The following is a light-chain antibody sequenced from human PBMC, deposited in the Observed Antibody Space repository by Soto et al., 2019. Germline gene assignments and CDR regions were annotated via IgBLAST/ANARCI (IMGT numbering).Light chain of an antibody. CDR3: QQYNNWPATT. V-gene: IGKV3-11*01. Sequence: EIVLTQSPATLSLSPGERATLSCRASQSVSSYLAWYQQKPGQAPRLLIYDASNRATGIPARFSGSGSGTDFTLTISSLEPEDFAVYYCQQYNNWPATTFGQGTKVDIK. J-gene: IGKJ1*01. CDR1: QSVSSY. CDR2: DAS.